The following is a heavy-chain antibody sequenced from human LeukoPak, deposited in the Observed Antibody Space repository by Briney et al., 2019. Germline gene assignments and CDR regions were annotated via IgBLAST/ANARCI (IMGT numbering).Heavy chain of an antibody. CDR2: ISYDGSNK. Sequence: GGSLRLSCAASGFTFSSYGMHWVRQAPGKGLEWVAVISYDGSNKYYADSAKGRFTISRDNSKNTLYLQMNSLRAEDTAVYYCAKDLNGGGDDAFDIWGQGTMVTVSS. CDR3: AKDLNGGGDDAFDI. D-gene: IGHD3-16*01. J-gene: IGHJ3*02. CDR1: GFTFSSYG. V-gene: IGHV3-30*18.